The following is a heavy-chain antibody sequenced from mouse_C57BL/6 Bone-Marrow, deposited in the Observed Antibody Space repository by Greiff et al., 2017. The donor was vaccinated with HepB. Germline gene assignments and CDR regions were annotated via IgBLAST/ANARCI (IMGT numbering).Heavy chain of an antibody. D-gene: IGHD1-2*01. Sequence: EVKLVESGAELVRPGASVKLSCTASGFNIKDDYMHWVKQRPEQGLEWIGWIDPGNGDTEYASKFQGKATITADTSSNTAYLQLSSLTSEDTAVYYCTTSYYGPHFDYWGQGTTLTVSS. V-gene: IGHV14-4*01. CDR1: GFNIKDDY. J-gene: IGHJ2*01. CDR3: TTSYYGPHFDY. CDR2: IDPGNGDT.